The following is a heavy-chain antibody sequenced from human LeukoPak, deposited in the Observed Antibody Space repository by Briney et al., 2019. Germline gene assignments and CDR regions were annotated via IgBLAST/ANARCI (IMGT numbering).Heavy chain of an antibody. CDR3: AKEFNRGLPDY. V-gene: IGHV3-30*18. CDR2: ISYDGSNE. D-gene: IGHD2-21*01. J-gene: IGHJ4*02. CDR1: GFTSSDYW. Sequence: GGSLRLSCAASGFTSSDYWMHWVRQAPGKGLEWVAVISYDGSNEYYADSVKGRFTISRDNSKNTLYLQMSSLRAEDTAVYYCAKEFNRGLPDYWGQGTLVTVPS.